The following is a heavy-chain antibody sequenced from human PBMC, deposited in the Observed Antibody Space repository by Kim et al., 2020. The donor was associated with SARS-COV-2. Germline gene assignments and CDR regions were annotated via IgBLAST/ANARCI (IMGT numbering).Heavy chain of an antibody. CDR3: ARNRLLWFGESYYYYYGMGI. J-gene: IGHJ6*02. V-gene: IGHV4-34*01. CDR2: INHSGST. CDR1: GGSFSGYY. D-gene: IGHD3-10*01. Sequence: SETLSLTCAVYGGSFSGYYWSWIRQPPGKGLEWIGEINHSGSTNYNPSLKSRVTISVDTSKNQFSLKLSSVTAADTAVYYCARNRLLWFGESYYYYYGMGIWGQRTTVTVSS.